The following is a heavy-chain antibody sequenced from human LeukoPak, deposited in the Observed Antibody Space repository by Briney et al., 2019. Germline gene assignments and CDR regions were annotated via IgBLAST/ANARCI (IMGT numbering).Heavy chain of an antibody. CDR2: ICPGDSET. D-gene: IGHD6-19*01. CDR1: GYSFPNYW. V-gene: IGHV5-51*01. CDR3: ARKAVYYYGMDV. J-gene: IGHJ6*02. Sequence: GESLKISCKGSGYSFPNYWIGWVRQMPGKGLEWMGIICPGDSETIYSPSFQGQVTISADNSITTAYLQWSSLKASDTAMYYCARKAVYYYGMDVWGQGTAVTVSS.